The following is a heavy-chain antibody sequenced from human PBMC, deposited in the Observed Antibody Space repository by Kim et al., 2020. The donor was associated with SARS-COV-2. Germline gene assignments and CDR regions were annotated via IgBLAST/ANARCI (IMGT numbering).Heavy chain of an antibody. V-gene: IGHV1-24*01. D-gene: IGHD3-22*01. CDR3: ATDSSGYLVTFDY. Sequence: YAQKFQGRVTMTEDTSTDTAYMELSSLRSEDTAVYYCATDSSGYLVTFDYWGQGTLVTVSS. J-gene: IGHJ4*02.